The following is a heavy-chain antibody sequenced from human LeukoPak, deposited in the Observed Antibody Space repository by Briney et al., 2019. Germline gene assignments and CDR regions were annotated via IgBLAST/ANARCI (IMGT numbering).Heavy chain of an antibody. CDR1: GGSLSSYY. D-gene: IGHD6-6*01. CDR2: IYYSGST. V-gene: IGHV4-59*01. J-gene: IGHJ6*03. CDR3: VRVLEYSSSSGYYYMDV. Sequence: SETLSLTCTVSGGSLSSYYWSWIRQPPGKGLEWIGYIYYSGSTNYNPSLKSRVTISVDTFKNQFSLKLSSVTAADTAVYYCVRVLEYSSSSGYYYMDVWGKGTTVTVSS.